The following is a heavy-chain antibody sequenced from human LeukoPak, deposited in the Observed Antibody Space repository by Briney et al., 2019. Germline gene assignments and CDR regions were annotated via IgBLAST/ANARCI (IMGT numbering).Heavy chain of an antibody. Sequence: SGTLSLTCDVSGGSITSNYWWNWVRQPPGKGLEWIGETYHSGYTNYNPSLKSRVIISLDTSKNQFSLKLSSVTAADTAVYYCARGLTSGYYGHYYMDVWGKGTTVTVSS. CDR1: GGSITSNYW. V-gene: IGHV4-4*02. CDR3: ARGLTSGYYGHYYMDV. CDR2: TYHSGYT. J-gene: IGHJ6*03. D-gene: IGHD3-22*01.